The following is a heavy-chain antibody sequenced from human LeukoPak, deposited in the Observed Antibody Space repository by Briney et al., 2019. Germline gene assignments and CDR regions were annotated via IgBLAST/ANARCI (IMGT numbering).Heavy chain of an antibody. CDR1: GFTFRTSA. J-gene: IGHJ6*03. Sequence: GGSLRLSCAASGFTFRTSAMSWVRQVPGKGLEWVAAISGSGDGTNHADSVKGRFTISRDNSKNTVFLQMNSLRAEDTAVYYCARSGIAARPRGYYMDVWGKGTTVTVSS. CDR3: ARSGIAARPRGYYMDV. CDR2: ISGSGDGT. V-gene: IGHV3-23*01. D-gene: IGHD6-6*01.